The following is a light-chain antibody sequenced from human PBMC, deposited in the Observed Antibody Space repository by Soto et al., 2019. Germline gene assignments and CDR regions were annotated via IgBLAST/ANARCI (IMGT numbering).Light chain of an antibody. CDR1: SSNIGSNY. Sequence: QSVLTQPPSASGTPGQRVTISCSGSSSNIGSNYVYWYQQLPGTAPKLLIYGNYQRPSGVPDRFSGSKSGTSATLAISGLQSEDEADYFCAAWDDSLSGSFVFATGTKVT. V-gene: IGLV1-47*02. CDR2: GNY. J-gene: IGLJ1*01. CDR3: AAWDDSLSGSFV.